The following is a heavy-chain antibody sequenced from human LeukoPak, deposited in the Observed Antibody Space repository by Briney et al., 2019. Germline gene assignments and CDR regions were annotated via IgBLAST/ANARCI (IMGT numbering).Heavy chain of an antibody. CDR1: GFTFSSYA. D-gene: IGHD3-22*01. Sequence: GGSLRLSCAASGFTFSSYAMHWVRQAPGKGLEWVAVTSYDGSNKYYADSVKGRFTISRDNSKNTLYLQMNSLRAEDTAVYYCARGASSGYYAFDIWGQGTMVTVSS. CDR2: TSYDGSNK. J-gene: IGHJ3*02. CDR3: ARGASSGYYAFDI. V-gene: IGHV3-30*01.